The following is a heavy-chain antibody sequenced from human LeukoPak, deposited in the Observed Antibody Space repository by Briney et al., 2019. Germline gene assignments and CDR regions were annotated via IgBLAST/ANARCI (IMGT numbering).Heavy chain of an antibody. CDR2: IFHSGST. J-gene: IGHJ4*02. D-gene: IGHD6-6*01. CDR3: ARLTSTSPEDF. V-gene: IGHV4-38-2*02. Sequence: TSETLSLTCTVSGYSISSGYFWGWIRQPPGKWLQWIGSIFHSGSTYYNPSLKSRVTISVDTSKNQFSLKLSSVTAADTAMYYCARLTSTSPEDFWGQGTLVTVSS. CDR1: GYSISSGYF.